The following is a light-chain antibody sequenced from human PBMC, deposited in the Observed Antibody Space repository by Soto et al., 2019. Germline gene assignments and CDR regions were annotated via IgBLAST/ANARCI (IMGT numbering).Light chain of an antibody. CDR2: GNS. V-gene: IGLV1-40*01. CDR3: QSYDSSLSGSI. Sequence: QLVLTQPPSVSGAPGQRVTISCTGSSSNIGAGYDVHWYQQLPGTAPKLLIYGNSNRPSGVPDRFSGSKSGTSASLAITGLQAEDEADYYCQSYDSSLSGSIFGGVTKVTVL. J-gene: IGLJ2*01. CDR1: SSNIGAGYD.